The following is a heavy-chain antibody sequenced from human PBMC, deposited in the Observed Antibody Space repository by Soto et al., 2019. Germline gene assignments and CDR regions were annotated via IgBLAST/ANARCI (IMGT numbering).Heavy chain of an antibody. D-gene: IGHD3-10*01. V-gene: IGHV3-23*01. CDR1: GFTFSSYA. CDR3: LRITMVRGVIIGLYYGMDV. CDR2: ISGSGGST. Sequence: PGGSLRLSCAASGFTFSSYAMSWVRQAPGKGLDWVSAISGSGGSTYYADSVKGRFTISRDNSKNTLYLQMNSLRAEDTAVYYCLRITMVRGVIIGLYYGMDVWGQGTTVTVSS. J-gene: IGHJ6*02.